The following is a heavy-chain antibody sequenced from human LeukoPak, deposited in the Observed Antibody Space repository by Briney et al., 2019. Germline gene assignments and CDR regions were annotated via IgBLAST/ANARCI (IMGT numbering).Heavy chain of an antibody. CDR2: LSGSGGST. J-gene: IGHJ5*02. Sequence: GGSLRLSCAASGFTFSSYAMSWVRQAPGKGLEWVSCLSGSGGSTYYADSVKGRFTISRDNAKNSLYLQMNSLRAEDTAVYYCARAGSGRSPDWFDPWGQGTLVTVSS. V-gene: IGHV3-23*01. CDR3: ARAGSGRSPDWFDP. D-gene: IGHD1-26*01. CDR1: GFTFSSYA.